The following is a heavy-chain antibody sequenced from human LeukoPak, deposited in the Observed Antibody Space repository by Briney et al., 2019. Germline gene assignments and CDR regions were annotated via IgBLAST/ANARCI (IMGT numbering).Heavy chain of an antibody. CDR2: INSDGSST. J-gene: IGHJ4*02. V-gene: IGHV3-74*01. D-gene: IGHD4-17*01. CDR3: ANTPGYTVTKTVEKGEYYFDY. Sequence: TGGSLRLSCAASGFTFSSYWMHWVRQAPGKGLVWVSRINSDGSSTSYADSVKGRFTISRDNAKNTLYLQMNSLRAEDTAVYYCANTPGYTVTKTVEKGEYYFDYWGQGTLVTVSS. CDR1: GFTFSSYW.